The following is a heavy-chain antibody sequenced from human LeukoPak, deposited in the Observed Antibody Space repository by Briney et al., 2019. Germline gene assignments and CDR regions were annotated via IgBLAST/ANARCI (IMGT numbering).Heavy chain of an antibody. J-gene: IGHJ3*02. CDR1: GFTFSSYA. D-gene: IGHD3-9*01. Sequence: GGSLRLSCAASGFTFSSYAMHWVRQAPGKGLEWVAVISYDGSNKYYADSVKGRFTISRDNSKNTLYLQMNSLRAEDTAVYYCARDASQRLNYDILTGYYRGGAFDIWGQGTMVTVSS. CDR3: ARDASQRLNYDILTGYYRGGAFDI. CDR2: ISYDGSNK. V-gene: IGHV3-30*04.